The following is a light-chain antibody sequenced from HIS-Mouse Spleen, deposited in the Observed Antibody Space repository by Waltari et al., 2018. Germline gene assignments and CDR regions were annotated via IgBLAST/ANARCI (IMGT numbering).Light chain of an antibody. V-gene: IGKV3-20*01. CDR3: QQYGSSPP. CDR2: GAS. J-gene: IGKJ3*01. CDR1: QSVSSIY. Sequence: EIVLTQSPGTLSLSPGERATLSCRASQSVSSIYLAWYQQKPGQAPRLLIYGASSRATGIPDRFSGSGSGTDFTLTISRLEPEDFAVYYCQQYGSSPPFGPGTKVDIK.